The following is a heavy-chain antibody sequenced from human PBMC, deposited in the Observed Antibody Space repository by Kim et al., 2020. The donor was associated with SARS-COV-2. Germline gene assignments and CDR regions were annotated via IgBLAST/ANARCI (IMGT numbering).Heavy chain of an antibody. CDR3: ARGCTFSVTTFGVVIIRPLMDV. CDR2: INHSGST. D-gene: IGHD3-3*01. CDR1: GGSFSGYY. J-gene: IGHJ6*02. Sequence: SETLCRTCAVYGGSFSGYYWSWIRQPPGKGLEWVGAINHSGSTNYNPSLMRRVNIPVDTSKNQFSLKLSPMTAADTAVYYCARGCTFSVTTFGVVIIRPLMDVWGQGTTVTVSS. V-gene: IGHV4-34*01.